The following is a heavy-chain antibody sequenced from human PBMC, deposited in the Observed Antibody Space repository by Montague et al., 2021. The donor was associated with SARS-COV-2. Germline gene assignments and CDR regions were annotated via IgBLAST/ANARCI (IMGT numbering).Heavy chain of an antibody. Sequence: SETLSLTCSVSGDSITPYGDSIGGYFWSWIRQPAGKGLEWIGRIYANGNFDYNPSLNSRVSMSMDTSQQEFPMRLISVTAADTAVHYCASDVYYFGPGRENYGAFDPWGEGSLVTVSS. V-gene: IGHV4-4*07. CDR1: GDSITPYGDSIGGYF. J-gene: IGHJ5*02. CDR3: ASDVYYFGPGRENYGAFDP. D-gene: IGHD2/OR15-2a*01. CDR2: IYANGNF.